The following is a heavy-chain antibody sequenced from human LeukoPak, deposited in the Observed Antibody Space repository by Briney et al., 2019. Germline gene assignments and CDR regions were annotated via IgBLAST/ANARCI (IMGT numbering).Heavy chain of an antibody. CDR2: INSDDSST. D-gene: IGHD6-19*01. CDR1: GFTFSSYW. J-gene: IGHJ4*02. V-gene: IGHV3-74*01. CDR3: ARAAGAVYSSGWYAWAY. Sequence: GGSLRLSCPASGFTFSSYWMHWVRQAPGKGLGSVSRINSDDSSTSYADPVKRRFTISRDNAKNTLYLQMNRLRAEDTAVYYCARAAGAVYSSGWYAWAYWGQGTLVTVSS.